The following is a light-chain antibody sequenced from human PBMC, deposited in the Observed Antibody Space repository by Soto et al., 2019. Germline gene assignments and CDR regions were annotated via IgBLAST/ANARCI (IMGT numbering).Light chain of an antibody. CDR2: DVT. CDR3: NSYTSSSTYV. Sequence: QSVLTQPASVSGSPGQSITISCTGTSSGVGGFNYVSWYQQHPGKAPKLMIYDVTNRPSGVSYRFSGSKSGNTASLTISGLQAEDEADYYCNSYTSSSTYVFGTGTQLTVL. CDR1: SSGVGGFNY. V-gene: IGLV2-14*03. J-gene: IGLJ1*01.